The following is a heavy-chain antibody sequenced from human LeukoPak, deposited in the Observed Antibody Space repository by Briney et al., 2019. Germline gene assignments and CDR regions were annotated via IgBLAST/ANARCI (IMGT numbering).Heavy chain of an antibody. CDR3: AKVWGSGSYYSSIFDY. J-gene: IGHJ4*02. V-gene: IGHV3-21*01. CDR1: GFTFSRFS. D-gene: IGHD3-10*01. Sequence: GGSLRLSCAASGFTFSRFSMNWVRQAPGKGLEWVSSISSSGSYIFYADSVKGRFTISRDNSKNTLYLQMNSLRAEDTAVYYCAKVWGSGSYYSSIFDYWGQGTLVTVSS. CDR2: ISSSGSYI.